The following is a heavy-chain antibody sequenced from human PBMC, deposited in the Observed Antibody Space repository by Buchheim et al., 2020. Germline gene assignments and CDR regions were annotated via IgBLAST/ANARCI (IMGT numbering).Heavy chain of an antibody. D-gene: IGHD2-2*01. J-gene: IGHJ6*02. CDR2: IDPSDSYT. Sequence: EVQLVQSGAEVKEPGESLKISCKGSGYSFTGYWIGWVRQMPGKGLEWMGRIDPSDSYTNYSPSFQGHVTISADKSISTAYLQWSSLKASDTAMYYCASLGSFSRGSTRSMDVWGQGTT. V-gene: IGHV5-10-1*01. CDR1: GYSFTGYW. CDR3: ASLGSFSRGSTRSMDV.